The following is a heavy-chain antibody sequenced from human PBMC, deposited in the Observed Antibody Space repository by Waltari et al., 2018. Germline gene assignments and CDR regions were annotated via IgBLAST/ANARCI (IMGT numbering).Heavy chain of an antibody. CDR1: GFPFSSYG. Sequence: QVQLVESGGGVVQPGRSLRLSCAASGFPFSSYGMHWVRQAPGKGLEWVAVIWYDGSNKYYADSVKGRFTISRDNSKNTLYLQMNSLRAEDTAVYYCAKDSVRGGSWYYFDYWGQGTLVTVSS. D-gene: IGHD6-13*01. CDR3: AKDSVRGGSWYYFDY. CDR2: IWYDGSNK. V-gene: IGHV3-33*06. J-gene: IGHJ4*02.